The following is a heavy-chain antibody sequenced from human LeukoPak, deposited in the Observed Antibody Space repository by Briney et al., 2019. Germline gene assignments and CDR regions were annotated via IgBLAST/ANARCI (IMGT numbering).Heavy chain of an antibody. Sequence: SGTLSLTCAVSGGSISSSNWWSWVRQPPGKGLEWIGEIYDSESTNYNPSLKSRVTISVDTSKNQFSLKLSSVTAADTAVYYCARDHVLLMVYATTGGFDYWGQGTLVTVSS. V-gene: IGHV4-4*02. D-gene: IGHD2-8*01. J-gene: IGHJ4*02. CDR1: GGSISSSNW. CDR2: IYDSEST. CDR3: ARDHVLLMVYATTGGFDY.